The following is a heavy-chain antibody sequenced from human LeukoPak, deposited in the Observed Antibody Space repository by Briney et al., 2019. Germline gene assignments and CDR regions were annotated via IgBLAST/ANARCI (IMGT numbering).Heavy chain of an antibody. Sequence: PSETLSLTCAVYGGSFSGYYWSWIRQPPGKGLEWIGEINHSGSTNYNPSLKSRVTISVDTSKSQFSLKLSSVTAADTAVYYCARRGRLSVATSSFDYWGQGTLVTVSS. CDR3: ARRGRLSVATSSFDY. V-gene: IGHV4-34*01. CDR2: INHSGST. J-gene: IGHJ4*02. D-gene: IGHD5-12*01. CDR1: GGSFSGYY.